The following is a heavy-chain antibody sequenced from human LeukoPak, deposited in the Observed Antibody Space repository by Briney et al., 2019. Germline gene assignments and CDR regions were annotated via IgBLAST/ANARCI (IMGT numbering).Heavy chain of an antibody. CDR3: ATRFGVARDAFDI. CDR2: IYPGDSDT. J-gene: IGHJ3*02. Sequence: GESLKISCKGSGYSFTSYWIGWVRQMPGKGLEGMGIIYPGDSDTRYSPSFQGQVTISADKSISTAYLQWSSLKASDTAMYYCATRFGVARDAFDIWGQGTMVTVSS. V-gene: IGHV5-51*01. D-gene: IGHD3-3*01. CDR1: GYSFTSYW.